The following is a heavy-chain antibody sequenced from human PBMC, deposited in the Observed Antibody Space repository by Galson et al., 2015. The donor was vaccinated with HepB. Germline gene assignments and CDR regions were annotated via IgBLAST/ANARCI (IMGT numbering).Heavy chain of an antibody. J-gene: IGHJ4*02. V-gene: IGHV3-33*01. CDR2: IWYDGSNK. D-gene: IGHD2-15*01. CDR3: ARAVGYCSGGSCYSDY. Sequence: LRLSCAASGFTFSSYGMHWVRQAPGKGLEWVAVIWYDGSNKYYADSVKGRFTISRDNSKNTLYLQMNSLRAEDTAVYYCARAVGYCSGGSCYSDYWGQGTLVTVSS. CDR1: GFTFSSYG.